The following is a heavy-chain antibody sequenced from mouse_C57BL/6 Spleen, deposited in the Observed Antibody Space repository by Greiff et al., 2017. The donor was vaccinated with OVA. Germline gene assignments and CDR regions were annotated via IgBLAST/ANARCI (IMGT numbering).Heavy chain of an antibody. D-gene: IGHD2-4*01. V-gene: IGHV12-3*01. Sequence: VKLMESGPGLVKPSQSLFLTCSITGFPITSGYYWIWIRQSPGKPLEWMGYITHSGETFYNPSLQSPISITRETSKNQFFLQLNSGTTEDTAMYYCAGDPDYDYAMDYWGQGTSVTVSS. J-gene: IGHJ4*01. CDR1: GFPITSGYY. CDR3: AGDPDYDYAMDY. CDR2: ITHSGET.